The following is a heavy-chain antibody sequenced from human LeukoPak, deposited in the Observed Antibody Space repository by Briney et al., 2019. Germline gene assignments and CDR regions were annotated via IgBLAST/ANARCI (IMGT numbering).Heavy chain of an antibody. D-gene: IGHD2-15*01. V-gene: IGHV3-7*01. CDR2: IKQDGSEK. CDR1: GFTFSSYW. Sequence: GGSLRLSCAASGFTFSSYWMSWVRQAPGKGLEWVANIKQDGSEKYYVDSVKGRFTISRDNAKNSLYLQMNSLRAEDTAVYYCAREKCSGGSCYSIFFDYWGQGTLVTVSS. CDR3: AREKCSGGSCYSIFFDY. J-gene: IGHJ4*02.